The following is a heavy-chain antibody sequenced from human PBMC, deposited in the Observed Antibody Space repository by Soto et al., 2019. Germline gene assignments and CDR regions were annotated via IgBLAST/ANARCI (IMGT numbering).Heavy chain of an antibody. J-gene: IGHJ4*02. D-gene: IGHD3-10*01. CDR3: ARDIHYYGSGSYYMFDY. V-gene: IGHV1-3*01. CDR1: GYTFTSYA. Sequence: ASVKVSCKASGYTFTSYAMHWVRQAPGQRLEWMGWINAGNGNTKYSQKFQGRVTITRDTSASTAYMELSSLRSEDTVVYYCARDIHYYGSGSYYMFDYWGQGTLVTVSS. CDR2: INAGNGNT.